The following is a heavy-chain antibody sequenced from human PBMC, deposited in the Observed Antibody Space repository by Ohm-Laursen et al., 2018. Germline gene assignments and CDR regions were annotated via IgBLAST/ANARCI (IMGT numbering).Heavy chain of an antibody. Sequence: SLRLSCAASGFTFTNYWLSWVRQAPGKGLEWVGRIKSKTDGGTTDYAAPVKGRFTISRDDSKNTLYLQMNSLKTEDTAVYYCTTDWTTGTTGFDYWGQGTLVTVSS. CDR1: GFTFTNYW. V-gene: IGHV3-15*01. CDR3: TTDWTTGTTGFDY. J-gene: IGHJ4*02. CDR2: IKSKTDGGTT. D-gene: IGHD1-1*01.